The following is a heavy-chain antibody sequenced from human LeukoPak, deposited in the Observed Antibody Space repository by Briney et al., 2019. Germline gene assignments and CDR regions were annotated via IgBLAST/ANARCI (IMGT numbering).Heavy chain of an antibody. CDR1: GFTFSSYA. D-gene: IGHD1-26*01. V-gene: IGHV3-23*01. J-gene: IGHJ4*02. CDR2: ISGSGGST. CDR3: AKTIVGANLFDY. Sequence: QPGGSLRLSCAASGFTFSSYAMSWVRKAPGKGLDWVSAISGSGGSTYYADSVKGRFTISRDNSKNTLYLQMNSLRAEDTAVYYCAKTIVGANLFDYWGQGTLVTVSS.